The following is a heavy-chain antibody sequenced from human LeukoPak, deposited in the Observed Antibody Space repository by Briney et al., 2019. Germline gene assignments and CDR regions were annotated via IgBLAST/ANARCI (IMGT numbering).Heavy chain of an antibody. J-gene: IGHJ3*02. V-gene: IGHV4-4*07. CDR3: AREGSITMIVAGAFDI. D-gene: IGHD3-22*01. CDR2: IYTSGST. Sequence: PSETLSLTCTVSGGSISSYYWSWIRQPAGKGLEWIGRIYTSGSTNYNPSLKSRVTISVDKSKNQFSLKLSSVTAGDTAVYYCAREGSITMIVAGAFDIWGQGTMVTVSS. CDR1: GGSISSYY.